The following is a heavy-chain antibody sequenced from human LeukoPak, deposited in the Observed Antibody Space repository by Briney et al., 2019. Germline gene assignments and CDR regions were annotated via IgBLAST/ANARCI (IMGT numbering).Heavy chain of an antibody. CDR1: GGSISSGSYY. Sequence: SQTLSLTCTVSGGSISSGSYYWSWIRQPAGTGLEWIGRIYTSGSTNYNPSLKSRVTISVDTSKNQFSLKLSSVTAADTAVYYCARDGQWLVQGEVYYYYGMDVWGQGTTVTVSS. D-gene: IGHD6-19*01. CDR2: IYTSGST. J-gene: IGHJ6*02. CDR3: ARDGQWLVQGEVYYYYGMDV. V-gene: IGHV4-61*02.